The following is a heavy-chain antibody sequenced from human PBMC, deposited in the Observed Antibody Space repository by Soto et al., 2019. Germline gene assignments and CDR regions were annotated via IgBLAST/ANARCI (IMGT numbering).Heavy chain of an antibody. J-gene: IGHJ6*02. V-gene: IGHV3-30-3*01. CDR3: ARVLNVAARPTYYYYYYGMDV. CDR1: GFTFSSYA. Sequence: PWGSLRLSCAASGFTFSSYAMHWVRQAPGKWLEWVAVISYDGSNKYYADSVKGRFTISRDNSKNTLYLQMNSLRAEDTAVYYCARVLNVAARPTYYYYYYGMDVWGQGTTVTVSS. CDR2: ISYDGSNK. D-gene: IGHD6-6*01.